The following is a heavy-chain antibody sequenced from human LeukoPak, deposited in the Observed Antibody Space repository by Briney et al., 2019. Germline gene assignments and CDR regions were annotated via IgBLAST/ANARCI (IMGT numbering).Heavy chain of an antibody. V-gene: IGHV3-23*01. CDR1: GFTFSSYA. J-gene: IGHJ4*02. CDR3: AKDLDDYVWGSYRCSDY. D-gene: IGHD3-16*02. Sequence: GGSLRLSCAASGFTFSSYAMSWVRQAPGKGLEWVSAISGSGGSTYYADSVKGRFTISRDNSKNTLYLQMNSLRAEDTAVYYCAKDLDDYVWGSYRCSDYWGQGTLVTVSS. CDR2: ISGSGGST.